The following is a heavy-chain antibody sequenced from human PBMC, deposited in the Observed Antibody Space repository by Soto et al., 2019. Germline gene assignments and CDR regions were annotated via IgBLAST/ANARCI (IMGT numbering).Heavy chain of an antibody. CDR1: GGSINNYK. Sequence: QVQLQESGPGLVKPSETLFLTCTVSGGSINNYKWSWSRQPPGKEPEWIGHVSYSGNTNYNPSLKSRVTISVDTSKNLFSLKLSSVTAADTALYYCAGGPNPYNFDYWGQGTLVTVSS. CDR2: VSYSGNT. D-gene: IGHD1-1*01. V-gene: IGHV4-59*01. J-gene: IGHJ4*02. CDR3: AGGPNPYNFDY.